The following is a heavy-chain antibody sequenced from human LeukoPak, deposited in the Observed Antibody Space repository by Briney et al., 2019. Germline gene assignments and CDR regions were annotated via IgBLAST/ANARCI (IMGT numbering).Heavy chain of an antibody. V-gene: IGHV3-66*01. CDR2: IYSDGST. J-gene: IGHJ4*02. CDR1: GITVSSIY. Sequence: GGSLRLSCAASGITVSSIYMNWVRQAPGRGLEWVSGIYSDGSTYYADSVKGRFAISRDNSQNTLYLQMNSLRAEDTAVYYCARGYYRFVSENWGQGTLVTVSS. CDR3: ARGYYRFVSEN. D-gene: IGHD3-10*01.